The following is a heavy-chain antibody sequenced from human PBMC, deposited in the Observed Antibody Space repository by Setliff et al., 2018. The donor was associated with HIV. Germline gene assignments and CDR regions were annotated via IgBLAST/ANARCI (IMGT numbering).Heavy chain of an antibody. Sequence: PSETLSLTCTVSGGSISSSSYYWGWIRQPPGKGLEWIGNIYYSGSTYYNPSLKSRVTISVDTSKNQFSLKLSSVTAADTAVYYCARVDYGANAGSSNWGQGTLVTVSS. CDR2: IYYSGST. D-gene: IGHD4-17*01. J-gene: IGHJ4*02. CDR1: GGSISSSSYY. CDR3: ARVDYGANAGSSN. V-gene: IGHV4-39*01.